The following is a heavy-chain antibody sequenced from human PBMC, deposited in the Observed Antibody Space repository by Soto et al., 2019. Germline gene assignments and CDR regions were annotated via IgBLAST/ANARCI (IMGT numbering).Heavy chain of an antibody. D-gene: IGHD6-13*01. V-gene: IGHV3-30*18. CDR2: ISYDGSTI. CDR1: GFTFSSYA. Sequence: GGSLRLSCAASGFTFSSYAMHWVRQAPGKGLEWVAVISYDGSTIYYADSVKGRFSISRDNSKNTLHLEMHNLRPEDTAVYYCVKVGGSSSWYRFYFDYWGQGTLVTVSS. CDR3: VKVGGSSSWYRFYFDY. J-gene: IGHJ4*02.